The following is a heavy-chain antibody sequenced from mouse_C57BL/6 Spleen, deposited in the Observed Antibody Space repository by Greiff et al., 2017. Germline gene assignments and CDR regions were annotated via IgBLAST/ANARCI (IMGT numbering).Heavy chain of an antibody. J-gene: IGHJ1*03. V-gene: IGHV1-53*01. CDR1: GYTFTSYW. D-gene: IGHD1-1*01. CDR3: ARDYGSSYTYCYFEV. Sequence: QVQLQQPGTELVKPGASVKLSCKASGYTFTSYWMHWVKQRPGQGLEWIGNINPSNGGTKYNEKFKSKATLTVDKSSSTAYMQLSSLTSEDSAVYYGARDYGSSYTYCYFEVWGTGTTVTVSS. CDR2: INPSNGGT.